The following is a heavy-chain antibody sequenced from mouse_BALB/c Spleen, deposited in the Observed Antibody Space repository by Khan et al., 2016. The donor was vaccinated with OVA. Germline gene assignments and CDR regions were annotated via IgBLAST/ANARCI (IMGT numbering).Heavy chain of an antibody. CDR3: ARRGLRWDIDY. V-gene: IGHV1-7*01. Sequence: QMQLEESGAELAQPGASVTMSCKASGYTFINYWILWVKQRPGQGLEWIGYINPSTGYTEYNQNFKDKATLTATQSSSTAYMQLRSLTEEDSAVYYCARRGLRWDIDYWGQGTTLTVSS. D-gene: IGHD1-1*01. J-gene: IGHJ2*01. CDR1: GYTFINYW. CDR2: INPSTGYT.